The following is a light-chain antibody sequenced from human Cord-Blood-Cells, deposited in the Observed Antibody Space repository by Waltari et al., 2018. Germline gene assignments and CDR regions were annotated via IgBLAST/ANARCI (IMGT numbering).Light chain of an antibody. CDR3: SSYTSSSTYV. CDR1: SSDVGGCNY. Sequence: QSALHQPATLSGSPGQSTTISCTGTSSDVGGCNYSSWYQQHPGKAPKLMIYEVSNRPSGVSNRFSGSKSGNTASLTISGLQAEDEADYYCSSYTSSSTYVFGTGTKVTVL. CDR2: EVS. J-gene: IGLJ1*01. V-gene: IGLV2-14*01.